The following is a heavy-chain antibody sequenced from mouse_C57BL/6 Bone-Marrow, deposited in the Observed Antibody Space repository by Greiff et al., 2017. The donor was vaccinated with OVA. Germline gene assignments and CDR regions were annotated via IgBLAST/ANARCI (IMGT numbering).Heavy chain of an antibody. CDR2: ISSGSSTI. CDR3: AMEWIYYGSSYRYFDV. J-gene: IGHJ1*03. CDR1: GFTFSDYG. Sequence: DVMLVESGGGLVKPGGSLKLSCAASGFTFSDYGMHWVRQAPEKGLEWVAYISSGSSTIYYADTVKGRFTISRDNAKNTLFLQMTSLRSEDTAMYYCAMEWIYYGSSYRYFDVWGTGTTVTVSS. D-gene: IGHD1-1*01. V-gene: IGHV5-17*01.